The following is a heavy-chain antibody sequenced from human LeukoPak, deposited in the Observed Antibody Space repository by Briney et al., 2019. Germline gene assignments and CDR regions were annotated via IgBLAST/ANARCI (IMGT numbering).Heavy chain of an antibody. CDR2: IYPGDSDT. CDR1: GYSFTSYW. J-gene: IGHJ4*02. V-gene: IGHV5-51*01. D-gene: IGHD4-17*01. Sequence: GESLKISCKSSGYSFTSYWIGWVRQMSGKGLEWMGTIYPGDSDTRYSPSFQGQVTISADKSISTAFLQWSSLKASDTAMYYCARTPFGDYPWFDYWGQGTLVTVSS. CDR3: ARTPFGDYPWFDY.